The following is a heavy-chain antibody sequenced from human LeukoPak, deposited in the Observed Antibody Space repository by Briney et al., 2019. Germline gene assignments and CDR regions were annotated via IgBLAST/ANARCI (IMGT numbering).Heavy chain of an antibody. CDR2: ISSSGSTI. V-gene: IGHV3-48*03. Sequence: PGGSLRLSCAASGFTFSSYEMNWVRQAPGKGLEWVSYISSSGSTIYYAVSVKGRFTISRDNAKNSLYLQMNSLRAEDTAVYYCARGVLTKLYYFDYWGQGTLVTVSS. CDR3: ARGVLTKLYYFDY. CDR1: GFTFSSYE. J-gene: IGHJ4*02. D-gene: IGHD2-8*01.